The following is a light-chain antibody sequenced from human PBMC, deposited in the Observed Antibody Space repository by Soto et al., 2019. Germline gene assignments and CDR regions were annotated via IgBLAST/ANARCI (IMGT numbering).Light chain of an antibody. J-gene: IGLJ1*01. CDR2: DVS. CDR3: SSYTSSSTLEV. CDR1: SSDVGGYNY. V-gene: IGLV2-14*01. Sequence: QSALTQPASVSGSPGQSITISCTGTSSDVGGYNYASWYQQHPGKAPKLMIYDVSNRPSGVSNRFSGSKSGNTASLTISGLQAEDEADYYCSSYTSSSTLEVFGTGTKVTVL.